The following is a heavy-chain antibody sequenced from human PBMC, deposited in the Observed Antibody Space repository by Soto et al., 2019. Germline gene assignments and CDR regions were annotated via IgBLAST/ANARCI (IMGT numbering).Heavy chain of an antibody. CDR3: ARDRVYYFDY. CDR2: IWYDGSNK. Sequence: QVQLVESGGGVVQPGRSLRLSCAASGFIFTTYGMHWVRQAAGKGLEWVAVIWYDGSNKYYADSVKGRFTISRDYSKNTVYLQMNSLRAEDTAVYYCARDRVYYFDYWGQGTLVTVSS. V-gene: IGHV3-33*01. CDR1: GFIFTTYG. J-gene: IGHJ4*02.